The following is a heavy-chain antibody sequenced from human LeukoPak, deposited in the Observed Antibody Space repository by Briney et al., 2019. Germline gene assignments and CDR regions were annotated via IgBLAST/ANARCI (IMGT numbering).Heavy chain of an antibody. CDR3: ARDRIQLWLHAFDI. D-gene: IGHD5-18*01. CDR2: IYSGGSP. V-gene: IGHV3-66*01. J-gene: IGHJ3*02. Sequence: GGSLRLSCAASGFTVSSNYMSWVRQAPGKGLEWVSVIYSGGSPSYADSVKGRFTISRDNSKNTLYLQMNSLRAEDTAVYYCARDRIQLWLHAFDIWGQGTMVTVSS. CDR1: GFTVSSNY.